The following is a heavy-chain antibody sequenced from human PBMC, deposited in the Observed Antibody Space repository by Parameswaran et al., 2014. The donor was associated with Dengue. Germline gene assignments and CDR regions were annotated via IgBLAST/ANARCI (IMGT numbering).Heavy chain of an antibody. D-gene: IGHD3-10*01. Sequence: WIRQPPGKGLEWVSSISSSSSYIYYADSVKGRFTISRDNAKNSLYLQMNSLRAEDTAVYYCARGRTRGYWGQGTLVTVSS. CDR2: ISSSSSYI. CDR3: ARGRTRGY. V-gene: IGHV3-21*01. J-gene: IGHJ4*02.